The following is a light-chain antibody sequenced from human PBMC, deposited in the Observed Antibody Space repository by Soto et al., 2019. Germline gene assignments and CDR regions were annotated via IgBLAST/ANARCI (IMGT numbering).Light chain of an antibody. J-gene: IGKJ1*01. Sequence: DIQMTQSPSSLSASVGDRVTITCRASQGIRHDLGWYQQKPGKAPKRLIYSASSLQSVVPSRFSGSGSGTEFTLTISSLQPEDFATYYCLQNNSYPVTFGQGTKVEIK. CDR2: SAS. CDR3: LQNNSYPVT. CDR1: QGIRHD. V-gene: IGKV1-17*01.